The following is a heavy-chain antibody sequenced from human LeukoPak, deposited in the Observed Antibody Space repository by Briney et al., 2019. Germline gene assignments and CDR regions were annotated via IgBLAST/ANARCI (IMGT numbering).Heavy chain of an antibody. CDR2: IWYDASEK. Sequence: GGSLRLSCVGSGFTFSSHGMHWVRQAPGKGLEWVAVIWYDASEKYYADSVKGRFTISRDNSKDTLYLQMNSLRAEDTAVYYCARWGDNKILDYWGQGTLVTVSS. V-gene: IGHV3-33*01. CDR3: ARWGDNKILDY. J-gene: IGHJ4*02. CDR1: GFTFSSHG. D-gene: IGHD3-16*01.